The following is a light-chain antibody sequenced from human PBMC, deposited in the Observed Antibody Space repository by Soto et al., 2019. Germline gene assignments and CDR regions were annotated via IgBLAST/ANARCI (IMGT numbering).Light chain of an antibody. Sequence: EIVLGQSPATLSLSPGERATLSCRASQSVSSNLAWYQQNPGQAPRLLVYDASTRATGIPDRFSGSASGTDFTLTISRLEPEDFAVYYCQQYHYSPRTFGQGTKVDIK. CDR1: QSVSSN. CDR3: QQYHYSPRT. CDR2: DAS. J-gene: IGKJ1*01. V-gene: IGKV3-20*01.